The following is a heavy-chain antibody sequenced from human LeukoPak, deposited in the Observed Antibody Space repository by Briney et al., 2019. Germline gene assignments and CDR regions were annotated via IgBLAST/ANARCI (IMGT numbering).Heavy chain of an antibody. J-gene: IGHJ6*02. V-gene: IGHV1-69*04. D-gene: IGHD2-2*01. CDR2: IIPILGIA. CDR1: GGTFSSYA. Sequence: AASVKVSCKASGGTFSSYAISWVRQAPGQGLEWMGRIIPILGIANYAQKFQGSVTITADKSTGTAYMELSSLRSEDTAVYYCARAPDIVVVPAAIGYYYGMDVWGQGTTVTVSS. CDR3: ARAPDIVVVPAAIGYYYGMDV.